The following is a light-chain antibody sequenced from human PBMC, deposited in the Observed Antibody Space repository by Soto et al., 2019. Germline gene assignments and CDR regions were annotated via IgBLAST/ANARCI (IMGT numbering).Light chain of an antibody. J-gene: IGKJ3*01. CDR1: QSISSY. CDR3: QQSYSTPPGFT. CDR2: AAS. V-gene: IGKV1-39*01. Sequence: DIQMTQSPSSLSASVGDRVTITCRASQSISSYLNWYQQKPGKAPKLLIYAASSLQSGVPSRFSGSGSGTDFTLTISSLQPEDFVTYYCQQSYSTPPGFTFGPGTKVDIK.